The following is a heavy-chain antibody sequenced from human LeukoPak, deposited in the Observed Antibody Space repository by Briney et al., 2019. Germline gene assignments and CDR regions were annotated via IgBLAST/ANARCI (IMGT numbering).Heavy chain of an antibody. CDR3: ARDCHRSGSYYRAEYFQH. CDR1: GYTFTSYA. Sequence: ASVKVSCKASGYTFTSYAMNWVRQAPGQGLEWMGWINTNTGNPTYAQGFTGRFVFSLDTSVSTAYLQISSLTAEDTAVYYCARDCHRSGSYYRAEYFQHWGQGTLVTVSS. J-gene: IGHJ1*01. D-gene: IGHD1-26*01. V-gene: IGHV7-4-1*02. CDR2: INTNTGNP.